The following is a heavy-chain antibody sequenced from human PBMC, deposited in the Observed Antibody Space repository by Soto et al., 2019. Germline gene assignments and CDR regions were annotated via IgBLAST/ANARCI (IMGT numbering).Heavy chain of an antibody. Sequence: QVQVVQSGDEVKKPGASVKVSCKASGYTFTNYGFSWVRQAPGQGLEWMGWISGYNGNTKYAEKFQGRVIMTTDTSTSTAHMELRSLRSDDTAVYYCAREGQAPYYYDGMDVWGQGTAVTVSS. CDR2: ISGYNGNT. CDR1: GYTFTNYG. CDR3: AREGQAPYYYDGMDV. J-gene: IGHJ6*02. V-gene: IGHV1-18*01.